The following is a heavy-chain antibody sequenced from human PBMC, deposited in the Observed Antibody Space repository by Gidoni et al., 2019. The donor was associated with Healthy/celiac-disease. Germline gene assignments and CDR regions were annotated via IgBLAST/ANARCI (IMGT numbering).Heavy chain of an antibody. CDR2: IYYSGST. D-gene: IGHD3-22*01. V-gene: IGHV4-31*03. CDR1: GGSISSGGYY. J-gene: IGHJ4*02. CDR3: AREKITMIPEGFDY. Sequence: QVQLQESGPGLVKPSQTLSLTCTVSGGSISSGGYYWSCIRQHPGKGLEWIGYIYYSGSTYYNPSLKSRVTISVDTSKNQFSLKLSSVTAAYTAVYYCAREKITMIPEGFDYWGQGTLVTVSS.